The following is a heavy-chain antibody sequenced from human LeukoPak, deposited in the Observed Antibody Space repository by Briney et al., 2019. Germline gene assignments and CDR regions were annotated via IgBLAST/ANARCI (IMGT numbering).Heavy chain of an antibody. Sequence: GGSLRLSCAASGFTFSSYAMHWLRQAPGKGLEWVTLIRHDESIEYYADSVKGRFTISRDNSKNTVSLQMNSLRGEDTAVYYCAKDYGGYGYSTDYWGQGTLVTVST. V-gene: IGHV3-30*02. CDR3: AKDYGGYGYSTDY. D-gene: IGHD5-18*01. CDR2: IRHDESIE. CDR1: GFTFSSYA. J-gene: IGHJ4*02.